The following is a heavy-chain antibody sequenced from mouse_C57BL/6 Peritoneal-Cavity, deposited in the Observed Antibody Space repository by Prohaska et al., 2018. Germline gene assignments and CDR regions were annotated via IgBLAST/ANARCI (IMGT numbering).Heavy chain of an antibody. Sequence: EVQLLETGGGLVQPGGSRGLSCEGSGFTFSGFWMSLVRQTPGKTLEWIGDINSDGSAIKYAPSIKDRFTIFRDNDKSTLYLQMSNVRSEDTATYFCMRYGNYWYFDVWGTGTTVTVAS. CDR2: INSDGSAI. CDR1: GFTFSGFW. CDR3: MRYGNYWYFDV. J-gene: IGHJ1*03. D-gene: IGHD2-1*01. V-gene: IGHV11-2*01.